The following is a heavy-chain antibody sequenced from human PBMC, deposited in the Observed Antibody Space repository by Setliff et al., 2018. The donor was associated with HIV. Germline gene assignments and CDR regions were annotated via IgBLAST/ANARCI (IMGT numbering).Heavy chain of an antibody. D-gene: IGHD2-2*01. Sequence: SETLSLTCVVYGGSFTNYYWSWIRQPPGKGLECIGEINHSGSPNYNPSLKSRVTISVDTSKNQVSLKLTSVTAEDTAVFYCARGVHCTSTTCYPSFYFDYWGQGIMVTVSS. V-gene: IGHV4-34*01. J-gene: IGHJ4*02. CDR3: ARGVHCTSTTCYPSFYFDY. CDR1: GGSFTNYY. CDR2: INHSGSP.